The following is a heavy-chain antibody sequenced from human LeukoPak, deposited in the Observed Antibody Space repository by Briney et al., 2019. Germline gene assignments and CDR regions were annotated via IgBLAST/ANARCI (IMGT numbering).Heavy chain of an antibody. Sequence: GGSLRLSCAASGFTFSSFAMSWVRQAPGKGLELVSPISGSGGPTYYADSVKGRFIISRDNSKNTLYLQMNGLRAEDTALYYCANVYYDILTGRFDYWGQGTLVTVSS. CDR3: ANVYYDILTGRFDY. CDR2: ISGSGGPT. J-gene: IGHJ4*02. D-gene: IGHD3-9*01. CDR1: GFTFSSFA. V-gene: IGHV3-23*01.